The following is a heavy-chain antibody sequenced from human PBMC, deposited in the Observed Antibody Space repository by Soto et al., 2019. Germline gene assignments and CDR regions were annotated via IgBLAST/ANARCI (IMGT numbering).Heavy chain of an antibody. CDR1: GGSISSYY. CDR2: IYYSGST. Sequence: PSETLSLTCTVSGGSISSYYWSWIRQPPGKGLEWIGYIYYSGSTNYNPSLKSRVTISVDTSKSQFSLKLSSVTAADTAVYYCARLTIFGVVKGPYAFDIWGQGTMVTVSS. D-gene: IGHD3-3*01. V-gene: IGHV4-59*01. CDR3: ARLTIFGVVKGPYAFDI. J-gene: IGHJ3*02.